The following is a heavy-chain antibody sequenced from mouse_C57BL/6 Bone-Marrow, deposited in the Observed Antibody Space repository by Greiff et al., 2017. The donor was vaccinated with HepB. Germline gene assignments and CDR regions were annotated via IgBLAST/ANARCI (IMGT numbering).Heavy chain of an antibody. J-gene: IGHJ2*01. CDR3: ARRGLRRGGY. V-gene: IGHV1-81*01. CDR1: GYTFTSYG. Sequence: VMLVESGAELARPGASVKLSCKASGYTFTSYGISWVKQRTGQGLEWIGEIYPRSGNTYYNEKFKGKATLTADKSSSTAYMELRSLTSEDSAVYFCARRGLRRGGYWGQGTTLTVSS. D-gene: IGHD2-4*01. CDR2: IYPRSGNT.